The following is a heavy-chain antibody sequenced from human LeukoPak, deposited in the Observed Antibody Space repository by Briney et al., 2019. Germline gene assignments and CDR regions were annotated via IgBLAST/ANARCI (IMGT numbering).Heavy chain of an antibody. CDR3: AKYSSGWYSGDDY. CDR1: GFTFSSHV. J-gene: IGHJ4*02. D-gene: IGHD6-19*01. V-gene: IGHV3-23*01. CDR2: IGGSGGST. Sequence: GGSLRLSCAASGFTFSSHVMSWARQAPGKGLEWVSGIGGSGGSTYYADSVKGRFTISRDNSKNTLYLQMNSLRGEDTAVYYCAKYSSGWYSGDDYWGQGTLVTVSS.